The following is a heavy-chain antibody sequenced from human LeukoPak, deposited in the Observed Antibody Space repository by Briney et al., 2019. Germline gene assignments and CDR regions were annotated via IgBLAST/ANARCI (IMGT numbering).Heavy chain of an antibody. D-gene: IGHD5-18*01. CDR2: IYSGGGT. CDR1: GFTVSDNY. J-gene: IGHJ4*02. Sequence: GGSLRLSCTASGFTVSDNYMSWVRQAPGKGLEWVSVIYSGGGTYYADSVKGRFTVSRDNAKNSLYLQMSSLRAEDTAVYYCARDDNLIHLWAVFDYWGQGSLVTVSS. V-gene: IGHV3-53*01. CDR3: ARDDNLIHLWAVFDY.